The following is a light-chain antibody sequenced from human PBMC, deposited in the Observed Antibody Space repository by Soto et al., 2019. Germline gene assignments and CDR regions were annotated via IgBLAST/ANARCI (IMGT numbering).Light chain of an antibody. CDR3: CSYAGSSTYVL. J-gene: IGLJ2*01. Sequence: QSVLTQPASVSESPGQSITISCTGTSSDVGSYNLVSWYQQHPGKAPKLMIYEGTKRPSGVSNRFSGSKAGNTASLTISGLQAEDEADYYCCSYAGSSTYVLFGGGTKLTVL. CDR1: SSDVGSYNL. V-gene: IGLV2-23*01. CDR2: EGT.